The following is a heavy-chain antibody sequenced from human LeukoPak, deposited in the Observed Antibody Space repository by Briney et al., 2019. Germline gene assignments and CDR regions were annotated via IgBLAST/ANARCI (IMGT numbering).Heavy chain of an antibody. Sequence: GESLKISCKASGYSFSSYWIGWVRQMPEKGLEWMGIIYPDDSDTTYSPSFQGQVTISADKSISTAYLQWSSMTASDTAMYYCARRGVDSSGYRDAFDIWGQGTMVTVSS. CDR1: GYSFSSYW. D-gene: IGHD3-22*01. J-gene: IGHJ3*02. CDR3: ARRGVDSSGYRDAFDI. V-gene: IGHV5-51*01. CDR2: IYPDDSDT.